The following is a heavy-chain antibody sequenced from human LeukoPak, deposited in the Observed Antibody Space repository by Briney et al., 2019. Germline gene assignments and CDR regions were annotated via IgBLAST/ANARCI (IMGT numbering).Heavy chain of an antibody. CDR2: INAGNGNT. CDR3: ARGQSLAAAGANFDY. V-gene: IGHV1-3*01. D-gene: IGHD6-13*01. Sequence: GASVKVSCKASGYTFTSYAMHWVRQAPGQRLEWMGWINAGNGNTKYSQKFQGRVTITRDTSASTAYMELSSLRSEDTAVYYCARGQSLAAAGANFDYWGQGTLVTVSS. J-gene: IGHJ4*02. CDR1: GYTFTSYA.